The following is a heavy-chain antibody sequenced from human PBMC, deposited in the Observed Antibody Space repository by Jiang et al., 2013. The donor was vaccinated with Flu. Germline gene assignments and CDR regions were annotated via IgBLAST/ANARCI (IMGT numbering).Heavy chain of an antibody. CDR2: ISYDGSNK. Sequence: VAVISYDGSNKYYADSVKGRFTISRDNSKNTLYLQMNSLRAEDTAVYYCAKSRVVVVPAAILSDSGTDVWGQGTTVTVSS. CDR3: AKSRVVVVPAAILSDSGTDV. V-gene: IGHV3-30*18. D-gene: IGHD2-2*02. J-gene: IGHJ6*02.